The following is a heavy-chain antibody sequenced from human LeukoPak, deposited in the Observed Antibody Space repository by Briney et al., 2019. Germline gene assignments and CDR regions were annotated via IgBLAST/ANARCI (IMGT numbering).Heavy chain of an antibody. J-gene: IGHJ4*02. D-gene: IGHD2-21*02. CDR1: GGSISSYY. CDR3: ARGRRTAVVTDFDY. Sequence: ETLSLTCTVSGGSISSYYWTWIRQPPGKGLEWIGYIHYSGSSRSHPSLNSRVTMSVDASKSQFSLKLTSVTAADTAVYYCARGRRTAVVTDFDYWGQGILVTVSS. CDR2: IHYSGSS. V-gene: IGHV4-59*01.